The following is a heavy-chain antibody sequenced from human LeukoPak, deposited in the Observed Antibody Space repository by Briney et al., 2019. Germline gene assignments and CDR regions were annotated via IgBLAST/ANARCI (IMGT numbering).Heavy chain of an antibody. J-gene: IGHJ6*03. V-gene: IGHV4-59*01. D-gene: IGHD6-13*01. CDR2: IYYSGGT. CDR3: ARDGGYSSSWYDGKYMDV. Sequence: SETLSLTCTVSGGSISSYYWSWIRQPPGKGLEWIGYIYYSGGTNYDPSLKSRVTISVDTSKNQFSLKLSSVTAADTAVYYCARDGGYSSSWYDGKYMDVWGKGTTVTVSS. CDR1: GGSISSYY.